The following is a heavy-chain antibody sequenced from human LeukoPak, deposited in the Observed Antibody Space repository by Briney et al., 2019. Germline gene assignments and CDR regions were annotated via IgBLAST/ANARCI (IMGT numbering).Heavy chain of an antibody. Sequence: GGSLRLSCAASGFTFSSYAMSWVRQAPGKGLEWVSAISGSGGSTYYADSVKGRFTISRDNSKNTLYLQMNSLRAEDTAVYYCGRPMAARPYHYYYMDVWGKGTTVTVSS. CDR2: ISGSGGST. V-gene: IGHV3-23*01. CDR1: GFTFSSYA. D-gene: IGHD6-6*01. CDR3: GRPMAARPYHYYYMDV. J-gene: IGHJ6*03.